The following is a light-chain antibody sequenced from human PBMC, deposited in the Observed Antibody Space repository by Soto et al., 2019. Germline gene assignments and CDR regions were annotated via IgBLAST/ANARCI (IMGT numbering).Light chain of an antibody. J-gene: IGLJ2*01. V-gene: IGLV2-14*01. Sequence: QSALTQPASVSGSPGRSITISCTGTSSDIGTYNYVSWYQQRPGKAPKHMIYEVSNRPSGVSDRFSGSKSGNKASLTISGLQAEDEADYYCSSYSSSSAHVVFGGGTKVTVL. CDR2: EVS. CDR3: SSYSSSSAHVV. CDR1: SSDIGTYNY.